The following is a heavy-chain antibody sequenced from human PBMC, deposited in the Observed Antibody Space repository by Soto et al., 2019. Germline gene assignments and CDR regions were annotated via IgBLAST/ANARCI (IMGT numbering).Heavy chain of an antibody. CDR1: GYTFTSYY. D-gene: IGHD2-2*01. J-gene: IGHJ5*02. V-gene: IGHV1-46*01. CDR2: INPSGGST. Sequence: QVQLVQSGAEVKKPGASVKVSCKASGYTFTSYYMHWVRQAPGQGLEWMGIINPSGGSTSYAQKFQGRVTMTRDTSTSTVYMELSSLRSEDTAVYYRARAPPHGSTSGRTMNWFDPWGQGTLVTVSS. CDR3: ARAPPHGSTSGRTMNWFDP.